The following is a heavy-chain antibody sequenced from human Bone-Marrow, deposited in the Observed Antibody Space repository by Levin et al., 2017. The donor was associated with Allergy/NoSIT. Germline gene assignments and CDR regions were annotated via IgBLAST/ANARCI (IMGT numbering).Heavy chain of an antibody. CDR1: GGSISTYS. V-gene: IGHV4-4*07. D-gene: IGHD3-10*01. CDR3: AREVPDFGGFALDY. J-gene: IGHJ4*02. Sequence: SETLSLTCTVSGGSISTYSWNWIRQPAAKGLEWIGRIYTSGSTNYNPSLTGRVTMSVDTSNNQFSLKLSSVTAADTALYYCAREVPDFGGFALDYWGQGILVTVSS. CDR2: IYTSGST.